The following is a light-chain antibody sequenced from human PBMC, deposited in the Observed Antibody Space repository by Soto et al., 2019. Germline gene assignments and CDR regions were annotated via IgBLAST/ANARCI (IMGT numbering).Light chain of an antibody. Sequence: DIQMTHSPSTLSASLGDGVTITCRASQAIRTALGWYQQKPGKVPKLLIYAASILQSGVPSRFSGSGSGTDFTLTISSLQPEDFATYYCQQSYSTPLTFGGGTKVDIK. CDR3: QQSYSTPLT. CDR1: QAIRTA. V-gene: IGKV1-39*01. CDR2: AAS. J-gene: IGKJ4*01.